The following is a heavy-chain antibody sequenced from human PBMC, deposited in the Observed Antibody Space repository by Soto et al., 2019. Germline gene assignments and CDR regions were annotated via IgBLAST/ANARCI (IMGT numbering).Heavy chain of an antibody. CDR2: INPGGSST. V-gene: IGHV3-74*01. J-gene: IGHJ4*02. CDR3: ARGPTTVSTSTNFDL. Sequence: EVQLVESGGGVVQPGGSLRLSCVVSGFTFTSYWMHWVRQVPGKGLVWVSRINPGGSSTSYADSVKGRFTISRDNAKNMVYLQMNGLRAEDTAVYYCARGPTTVSTSTNFDLWGQGTLVSVSS. D-gene: IGHD4-17*01. CDR1: GFTFTSYW.